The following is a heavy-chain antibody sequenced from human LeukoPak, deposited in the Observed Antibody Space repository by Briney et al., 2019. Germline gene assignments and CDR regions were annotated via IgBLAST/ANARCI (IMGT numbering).Heavy chain of an antibody. CDR1: RGTFSSYA. CDR2: ISAYNGNT. CDR3: ARDLSVGATYY. V-gene: IGHV1-18*01. Sequence: ASVKVSCKASRGTFSSYAISWVRQAPGQGLEWMGWISAYNGNTNYAQKLQGRVTMTTDTSTSTAYMELRSLRSDDTAVYYCARDLSVGATYYWGQGTLVTVSS. J-gene: IGHJ4*02. D-gene: IGHD1-26*01.